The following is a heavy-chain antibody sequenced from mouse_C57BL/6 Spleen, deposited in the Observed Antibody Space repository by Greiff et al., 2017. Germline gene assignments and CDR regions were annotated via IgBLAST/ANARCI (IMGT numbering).Heavy chain of an antibody. CDR2: IDPENGDT. V-gene: IGHV14-4*01. J-gene: IGHJ1*03. CDR3: TTRLRYWYFDV. D-gene: IGHD2-4*01. CDR1: GFNIKDDY. Sequence: VHVKQSGAELVRPGASVKLSCTASGFNIKDDYMHWVKQRPEQGLEWIGWIDPENGDTEYASKFQGKATITADTSSNTAYLQLSSLTSEDTAVYYCTTRLRYWYFDVWGTGTTVTVSS.